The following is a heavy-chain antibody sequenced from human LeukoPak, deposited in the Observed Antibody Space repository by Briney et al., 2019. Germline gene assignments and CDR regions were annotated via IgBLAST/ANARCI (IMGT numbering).Heavy chain of an antibody. CDR3: ARSTPDYGDYPFDY. CDR2: IYYSGST. D-gene: IGHD4-17*01. J-gene: IGHJ4*02. Sequence: PSETLSLTCTVSGGSISSYYWSWIRQSPGKGLEWIGYIYYSGSTNYNPSLKSRVTISVDTSKNQFSLKLSSVTAADTAVYYCARSTPDYGDYPFDYWGQGTLVTVSS. V-gene: IGHV4-59*08. CDR1: GGSISSYY.